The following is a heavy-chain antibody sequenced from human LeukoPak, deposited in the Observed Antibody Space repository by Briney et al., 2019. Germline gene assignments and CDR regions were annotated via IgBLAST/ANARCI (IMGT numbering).Heavy chain of an antibody. Sequence: GGSLKLSCAASGFTFSDSAFHWVRQASGKGLEWVGRIRSKPNSYATAYTASVKGRFTISRDDSKNMAYLQMNSLNTEDTAMYYCTRHLIGSTPFDYWGQGTLVFVSS. CDR3: TRHLIGSTPFDY. CDR1: GFTFSDSA. D-gene: IGHD2-15*01. CDR2: IRSKPNSYAT. V-gene: IGHV3-73*01. J-gene: IGHJ4*02.